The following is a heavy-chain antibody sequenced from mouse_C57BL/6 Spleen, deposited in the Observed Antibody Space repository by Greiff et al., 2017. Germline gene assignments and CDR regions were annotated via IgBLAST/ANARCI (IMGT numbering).Heavy chain of an antibody. V-gene: IGHV3-6*01. D-gene: IGHD1-1*01. CDR2: ISYDGSN. J-gene: IGHJ3*01. CDR1: GYSITSGYY. Sequence: EVKLVESGPGLVKPSQSLSLTCSVTGYSITSGYYWNWIRQFPGNKLEWMGYISYDGSNNYNPSLKNRISITRDTSKNQFFLKLNSVTTEDTATYYCARGTVPPWFAYWGQGTLVTVSA. CDR3: ARGTVPPWFAY.